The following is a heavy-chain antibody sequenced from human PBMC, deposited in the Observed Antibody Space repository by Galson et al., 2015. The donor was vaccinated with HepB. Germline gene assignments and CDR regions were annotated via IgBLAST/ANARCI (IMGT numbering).Heavy chain of an antibody. CDR3: TTDSPDIVVVPAANYYYYGTDV. Sequence: SLRLSCAASGFTFSNAWMSWVRQAPGKGLEWVGRIKSKTDGGTTDYAAPVKGRFTISRDDSKNTLYLQMNSLKTEDTAVYYCTTDSPDIVVVPAANYYYYGTDVWGQGTTVTVSS. CDR2: IKSKTDGGTT. J-gene: IGHJ6*02. D-gene: IGHD2-2*01. CDR1: GFTFSNAW. V-gene: IGHV3-15*01.